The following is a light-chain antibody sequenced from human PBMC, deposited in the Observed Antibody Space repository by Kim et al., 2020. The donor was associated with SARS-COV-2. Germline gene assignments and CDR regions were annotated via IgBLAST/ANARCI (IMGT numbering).Light chain of an antibody. CDR3: QKYDSPPST. V-gene: IGKV1-27*01. Sequence: DIQMTQSPSSLSASVGDTVTITCRASQGISNYLAWYQQKPGKVPKLLISAASTLQSGVPSRFSGSGSGTSFTLTITSLQPEDFATYYCQKYDSPPSTFGPGTRLEIK. CDR1: QGISNY. J-gene: IGKJ5*01. CDR2: AAS.